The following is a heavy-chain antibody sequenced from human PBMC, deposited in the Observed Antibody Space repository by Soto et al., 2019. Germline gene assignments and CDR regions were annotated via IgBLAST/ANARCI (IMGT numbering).Heavy chain of an antibody. Sequence: QVQLVQSGAEVKKPGSSVKVSCKASGGTFSNYALISWVRQAPGQGLEWMGGTIPIDATVNYAQKFQGRITITADESTTPAYMDLGSLRSEDTAVYYCARDLLGFGYTYGDVWGQGTTVTVSS. J-gene: IGHJ6*01. CDR1: GGTFSNYA. D-gene: IGHD3-10*01. V-gene: IGHV1-69*12. CDR2: TIPIDATV. CDR3: ARDLLGFGYTYGDV.